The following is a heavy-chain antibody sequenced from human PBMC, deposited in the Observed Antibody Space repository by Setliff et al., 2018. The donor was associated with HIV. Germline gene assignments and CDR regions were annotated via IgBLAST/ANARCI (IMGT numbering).Heavy chain of an antibody. Sequence: ASVKVSCKASGYTFTDYTMIWVRQAPGQGLEWMGWINTNTGNPTYAPGFTGRFVFSLDTSVSTAYLHISRLKAEDTAVYYCARESLNLGELSSNPDASDIWGQGTMVTVSS. D-gene: IGHD3-16*02. J-gene: IGHJ3*02. CDR2: INTNTGNP. CDR1: GYTFTDYT. CDR3: ARESLNLGELSSNPDASDI. V-gene: IGHV7-4-1*02.